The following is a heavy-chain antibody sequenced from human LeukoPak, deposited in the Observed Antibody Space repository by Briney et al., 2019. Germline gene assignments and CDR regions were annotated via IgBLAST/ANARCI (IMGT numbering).Heavy chain of an antibody. CDR1: GGSMTNYY. CDR2: LSFRGSP. J-gene: IGHJ3*02. V-gene: IGHV4-59*12. Sequence: SETLSLTCTVSGGSMTNYYWSWIPQPPGKAPEWIAYLSFRGSPYYNPSFQSRVTISMDACTNRFSLRLASLSAADTAVYCCARGIAYDFSFAAFDIWGQGTLVTVSS. CDR3: ARGIAYDFSFAAFDI. D-gene: IGHD3-3*01.